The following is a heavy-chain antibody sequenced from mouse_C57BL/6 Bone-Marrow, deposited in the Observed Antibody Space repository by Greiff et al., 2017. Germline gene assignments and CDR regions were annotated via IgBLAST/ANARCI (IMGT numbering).Heavy chain of an antibody. CDR3: ARGRYSNYDLAMDY. Sequence: VQLQQPGAELVRPGSSLKLSCKASGYTFTSYWMDWVPQRPGQGLEWIGNIYPSDSETHYNQKFKDHATLTVDKSTSTAYLQLSSLTSEYAAVYYCARGRYSNYDLAMDYWGQGTSVTVSS. CDR1: GYTFTSYW. CDR2: IYPSDSET. D-gene: IGHD2-5*01. J-gene: IGHJ4*01. V-gene: IGHV1-61*01.